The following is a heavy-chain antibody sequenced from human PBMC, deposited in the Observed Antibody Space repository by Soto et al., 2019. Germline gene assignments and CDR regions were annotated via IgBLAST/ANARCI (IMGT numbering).Heavy chain of an antibody. CDR2: IYRSGST. CDR1: GYSISSGYY. CDR3: ARDGALRDFDY. J-gene: IGHJ4*02. Sequence: QVQLQESGPGLVKPSETLSLTCAVSGYSISSGYYWGWIRQPPGEGLEWIGSIYRSGSTYYNPSLKSRVTISVDTSKNQFSLRLSSVTAADTAVYYCARDGALRDFDYWGQGTLVTVSS. V-gene: IGHV4-38-2*02. D-gene: IGHD3-10*01.